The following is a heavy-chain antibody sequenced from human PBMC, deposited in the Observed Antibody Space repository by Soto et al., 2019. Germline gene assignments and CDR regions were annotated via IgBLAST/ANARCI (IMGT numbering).Heavy chain of an antibody. J-gene: IGHJ3*02. V-gene: IGHV3-30-3*01. CDR3: ATHPQQLVLFRERVPKPNHTNDAFDI. Sequence: GGSLRLSCAASGFTFSSYAMHWVRQAPGKGLEWVAVISYDGSNKYYADSVKGRFTISRDNSKNTLYLQMNSLRAEDTAVYYCATHPQQLVLFRERVPKPNHTNDAFDIWGQGTMVTVSS. CDR1: GFTFSSYA. D-gene: IGHD6-13*01. CDR2: ISYDGSNK.